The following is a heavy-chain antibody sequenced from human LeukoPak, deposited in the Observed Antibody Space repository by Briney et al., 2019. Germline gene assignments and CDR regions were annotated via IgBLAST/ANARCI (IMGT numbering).Heavy chain of an antibody. J-gene: IGHJ3*01. Sequence: EASVKVSCKASGYTFTGNHLHWVRQAPGQGLDWMGWINPNNGGTSFAQNFQGRVTLTRDTSISTAYMELSTLRSDDTAVYYCARGAGPKAFDVWGQGTMVTVST. V-gene: IGHV1-2*02. CDR1: GYTFTGNH. CDR2: INPNNGGT. CDR3: ARGAGPKAFDV.